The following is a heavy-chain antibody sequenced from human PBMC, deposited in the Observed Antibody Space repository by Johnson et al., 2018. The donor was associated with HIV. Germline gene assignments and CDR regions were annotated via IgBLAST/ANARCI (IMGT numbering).Heavy chain of an antibody. CDR3: AKERRAPRAFDI. Sequence: QVQLVESGGGLVKPGGSLRLSCAASGFTVSSYAMHWVRQAPGKGLEWVAVISYDGGDKYYADSVKGRFTISRDNSKSTLYLQMNSLRPEDTAVYYCAKERRAPRAFDIWGQGTMVTVSS. CDR2: ISYDGGDK. CDR1: GFTVSSYA. V-gene: IGHV3-30*18. J-gene: IGHJ3*02.